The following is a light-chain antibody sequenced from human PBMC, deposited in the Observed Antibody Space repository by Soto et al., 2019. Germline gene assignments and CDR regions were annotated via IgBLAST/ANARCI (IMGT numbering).Light chain of an antibody. CDR3: LQDFRYPWT. CDR2: AAS. J-gene: IGKJ1*01. Sequence: AIQMTQSPTSLSASVGDRVTITCRASQGIRNDLGWFQQKPGKAPKSLIYAASNLHSGVPSRFSGSGSGRDFTLTISGLHPDDFATYYCLQDFRYPWTFGQGTKVEI. CDR1: QGIRND. V-gene: IGKV1-6*02.